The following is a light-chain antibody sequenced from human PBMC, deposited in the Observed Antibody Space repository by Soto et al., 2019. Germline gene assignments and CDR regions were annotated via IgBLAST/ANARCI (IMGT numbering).Light chain of an antibody. CDR1: QSISSW. Sequence: DIQMTQSPSTLSASVGDRVTITCRASQSISSWLAWYQQKPGKAPNLLIYKASSLESGGPSRFSGSGSGTEFTLTISSLQPDDFATYYCQQYNNYPWTFGQGTKV. CDR2: KAS. J-gene: IGKJ1*01. V-gene: IGKV1-5*03. CDR3: QQYNNYPWT.